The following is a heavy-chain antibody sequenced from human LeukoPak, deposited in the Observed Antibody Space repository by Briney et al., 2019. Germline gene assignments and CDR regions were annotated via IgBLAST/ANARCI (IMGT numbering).Heavy chain of an antibody. V-gene: IGHV3-30*04. CDR3: ARDKTQSLEKRSGSGY. J-gene: IGHJ4*02. D-gene: IGHD3-16*02. CDR1: VFSFNHYA. Sequence: GGSLRLSCAASVFSFNHYAMLWVRQPPGKGLEWVAVISFDGNNKFYADSVKGRFTISRDNSENTLYLQMNSLSAEDTAVYYCARDKTQSLEKRSGSGYWGQGALVTVSS. CDR2: ISFDGNNK.